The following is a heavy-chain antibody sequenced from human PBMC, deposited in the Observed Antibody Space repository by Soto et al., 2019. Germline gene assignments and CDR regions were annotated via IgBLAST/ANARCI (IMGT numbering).Heavy chain of an antibody. J-gene: IGHJ6*03. CDR1: GGSISSYY. D-gene: IGHD2-2*01. CDR3: ARLKVPAAVDYYCYYMDV. CDR2: IYYSGST. Sequence: QVQLQESGPGLVKPSETLSLTCTVSGGSISSYYWSWIRQPPGKGLEWIGYIYYSGSTNYNPSLKSRVSISVDTAKNQCSLKLSSVTAADTAVYYCARLKVPAAVDYYCYYMDVWGKGTTVTVSS. V-gene: IGHV4-59*08.